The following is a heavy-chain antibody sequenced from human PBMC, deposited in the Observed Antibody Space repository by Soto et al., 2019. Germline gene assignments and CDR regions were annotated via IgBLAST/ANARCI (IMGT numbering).Heavy chain of an antibody. V-gene: IGHV1-18*04. CDR3: ARGDIAVAGTGADFDY. CDR1: GYTFTGYY. D-gene: IGHD6-19*01. Sequence: ASVKVSCKASGYTFTGYYMHWVRQAPGQGLEWMGWISAYNGNTNYAQKLQGRVTMTTDTSTSTAYMELRSLRSDDTAVYYCARGDIAVAGTGADFDYWGQGTLVTVSS. J-gene: IGHJ4*02. CDR2: ISAYNGNT.